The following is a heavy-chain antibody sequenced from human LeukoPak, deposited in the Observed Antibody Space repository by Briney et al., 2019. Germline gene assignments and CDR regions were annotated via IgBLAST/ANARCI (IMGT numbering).Heavy chain of an antibody. D-gene: IGHD3-22*01. Sequence: ASVKVSRKASGYTFIGYYVHWVRQAPGQGLEWMGWINPNSGDTNYAQKFQGRVTMTRDTSISTAYMELSSLRSDDTAVYFCARRYYDSSGYFIDYWGQGTLVTVSS. V-gene: IGHV1-2*02. J-gene: IGHJ4*02. CDR2: INPNSGDT. CDR1: GYTFIGYY. CDR3: ARRYYDSSGYFIDY.